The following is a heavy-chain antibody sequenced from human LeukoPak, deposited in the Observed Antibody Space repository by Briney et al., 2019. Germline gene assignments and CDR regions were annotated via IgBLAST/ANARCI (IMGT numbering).Heavy chain of an antibody. V-gene: IGHV4-4*07. Sequence: SETLSLTCIASGASITTYYWSWIRQPAGKTLEWIGRMYHTGGTNYNPSLRSRVSMSIDTSKNQFSLRLSSVTAADTAVYYCASPRTGFWGRGTLVTVSS. CDR1: GASITTYY. J-gene: IGHJ2*01. CDR3: ASPRTGF. CDR2: MYHTGGT.